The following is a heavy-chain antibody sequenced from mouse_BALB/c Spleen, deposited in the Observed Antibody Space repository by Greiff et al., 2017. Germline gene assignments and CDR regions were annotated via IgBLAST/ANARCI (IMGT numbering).Heavy chain of an antibody. Sequence: EVMLVESGGGLVKPGGSLKLSCAASGFTFSSYAMSWVRQTPEKRLEWVASISSGGSTYYPDSVKGRFTISRDNARNILYLQMSSLRSEDTAMYYCARGHYGNYVFYFDYWGQGTTLTVSS. J-gene: IGHJ2*01. CDR3: ARGHYGNYVFYFDY. V-gene: IGHV5-6-5*01. CDR1: GFTFSSYA. CDR2: ISSGGST. D-gene: IGHD2-1*01.